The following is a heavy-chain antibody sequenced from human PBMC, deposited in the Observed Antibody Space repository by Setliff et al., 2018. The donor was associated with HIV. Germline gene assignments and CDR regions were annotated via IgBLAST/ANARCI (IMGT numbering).Heavy chain of an antibody. D-gene: IGHD6-6*01. CDR2: VSAYNGHT. Sequence: ASVKVSCKASGYTFSTYSITWVRQAPGQGLEWMGWVSAYNGHTDFAQKFQGRITLTTDTSSNTAYMELRSLRSDDTAIYYYVTGSAARPFDYWGQGTLVTVSS. V-gene: IGHV1-18*01. CDR1: GYTFSTYS. J-gene: IGHJ4*02. CDR3: VTGSAARPFDY.